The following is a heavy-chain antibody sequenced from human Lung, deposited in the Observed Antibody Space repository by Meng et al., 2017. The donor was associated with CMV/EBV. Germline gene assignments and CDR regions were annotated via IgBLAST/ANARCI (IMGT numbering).Heavy chain of an antibody. J-gene: IGHJ4*02. Sequence: GEXXKISCAASGFTFSSYVMTWVRQAPGKGLEWVSSISGSDSSTNYADSVKGRFTISRDNSKNTLYVQMNSLTAEDTAVYYCAKGTGAAIYYFDYWGPG. CDR3: AKGTGAAIYYFDY. CDR2: ISGSDSST. V-gene: IGHV3-23*01. CDR1: GFTFSSYV. D-gene: IGHD3-10*01.